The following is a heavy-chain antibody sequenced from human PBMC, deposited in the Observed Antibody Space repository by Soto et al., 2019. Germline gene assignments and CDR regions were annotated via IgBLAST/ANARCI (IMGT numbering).Heavy chain of an antibody. V-gene: IGHV4-4*02. CDR1: GDSISSYNW. J-gene: IGHJ3*02. Sequence: SETLCLTCAVSGDSISSYNWWSWVRQPPGKRLEWIGEIFHSGSTNYDPSLKSRVTISIDKSKNQFSLKLTSMTAADTAVYYCARGGNYHLTDMWGQGTMVTVSS. CDR3: ARGGNYHLTDM. CDR2: IFHSGST. D-gene: IGHD3-16*02.